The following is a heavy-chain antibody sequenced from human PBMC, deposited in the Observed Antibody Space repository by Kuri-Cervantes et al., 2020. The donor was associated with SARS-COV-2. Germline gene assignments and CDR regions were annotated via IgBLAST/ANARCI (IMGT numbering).Heavy chain of an antibody. Sequence: ASAKVFCKVSGDTLTELSMPWGRQAPGKGLEWMGGFDPEDGETIYAQKFQGRVTMTEDTSTDTAYMELSSLRSEDTAVYYCARGWSFSSSYPNSGTRNYWGQGTLVTVSS. CDR1: GDTLTELS. V-gene: IGHV1-24*01. D-gene: IGHD6-13*01. J-gene: IGHJ4*02. CDR2: FDPEDGET. CDR3: ARGWSFSSSYPNSGTRNY.